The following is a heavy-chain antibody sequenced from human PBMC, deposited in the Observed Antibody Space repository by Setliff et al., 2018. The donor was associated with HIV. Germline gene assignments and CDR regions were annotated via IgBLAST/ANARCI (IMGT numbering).Heavy chain of an antibody. Sequence: SVKVSCKASGGTFSSYAISWVRQAPGGLEWMGGIIPIFGTANYAQKFQGRVTITADESASTAYMELSSLRSDDTAVYYCAGDSKIAVAGGDYYYMDVWGKGTTVTVSS. CDR2: IIPIFGTA. D-gene: IGHD6-19*01. V-gene: IGHV1-69*13. J-gene: IGHJ6*03. CDR1: GGTFSSYA. CDR3: AGDSKIAVAGGDYYYMDV.